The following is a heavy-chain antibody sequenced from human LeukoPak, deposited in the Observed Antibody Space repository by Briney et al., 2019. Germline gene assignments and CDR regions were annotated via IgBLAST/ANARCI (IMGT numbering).Heavy chain of an antibody. CDR1: GFTFSSYG. D-gene: IGHD6-13*01. CDR2: ISYDGSNE. Sequence: GRSLRLSCAASGFTFSSYGMHWVRQAPGKGLEWVGVISYDGSNEYYAESVKGRFTISRDNPKNTLYLQMNSLRAEDTAVYYCAKGVSSWYPPHFDYWGQGTLITVSS. V-gene: IGHV3-30*18. J-gene: IGHJ4*02. CDR3: AKGVSSWYPPHFDY.